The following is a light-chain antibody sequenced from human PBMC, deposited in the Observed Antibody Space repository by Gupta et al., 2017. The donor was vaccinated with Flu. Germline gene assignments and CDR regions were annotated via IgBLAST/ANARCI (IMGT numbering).Light chain of an antibody. Sequence: DIVLTQSPDTLSLSPGERATLSCKASQNVFSTALAWYQQRPGQAPRLLVYGASTRATGIPDRFSGSGSGTDFTLTISRLESEDSAMYYCQQYYASPWTFGQGTKVEIQ. CDR3: QQYYASPWT. CDR2: GAS. J-gene: IGKJ1*01. CDR1: QNVFSTA. V-gene: IGKV3-20*01.